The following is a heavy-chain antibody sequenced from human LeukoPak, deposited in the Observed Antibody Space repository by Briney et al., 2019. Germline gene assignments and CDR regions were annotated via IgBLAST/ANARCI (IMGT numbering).Heavy chain of an antibody. J-gene: IGHJ1*01. V-gene: IGHV3-7*01. CDR1: GFTFSNYW. CDR3: ASYSSLNRREFQY. Sequence: GGSLRLSCEGSGFTFSNYWMGWVRQAPGKGLQWVANIKTDGSEKYYVDSVKGRFTISRDNAKNSLYLQMNTLRAEDTAVYYCASYSSLNRREFQYWGQGTLLTVSS. D-gene: IGHD3-22*01. CDR2: IKTDGSEK.